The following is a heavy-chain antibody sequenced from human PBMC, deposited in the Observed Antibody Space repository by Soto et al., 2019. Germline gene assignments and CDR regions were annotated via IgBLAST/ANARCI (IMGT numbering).Heavy chain of an antibody. D-gene: IGHD5-18*01. J-gene: IGHJ6*02. CDR2: INAGNGNT. V-gene: IGHV1-3*01. Sequence: GASVKVSCKASGYTFTSYAMHWVRQAPGQRLEWMGWINAGNGNTKYSQKFQGRVTITRDTSASTAYIELSSLRSEDTAVYYCARSYVDTAMVTDYYYYGMDVWGQGTTVTVSS. CDR3: ARSYVDTAMVTDYYYYGMDV. CDR1: GYTFTSYA.